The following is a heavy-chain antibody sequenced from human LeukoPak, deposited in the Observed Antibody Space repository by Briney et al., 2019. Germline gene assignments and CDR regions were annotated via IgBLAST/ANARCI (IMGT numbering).Heavy chain of an antibody. D-gene: IGHD1-26*01. Sequence: SETLPLTCTVSGGSISSNYWSWIRQPPGKGLEWIGYIHYSGSTNYNPSLKSRVSISVDTSKNQFSLKLSSVTAADTAVYYCARGYSIDYWGQGTLVTVSS. V-gene: IGHV4-59*01. CDR3: ARGYSIDY. CDR2: IHYSGST. CDR1: GGSISSNY. J-gene: IGHJ4*02.